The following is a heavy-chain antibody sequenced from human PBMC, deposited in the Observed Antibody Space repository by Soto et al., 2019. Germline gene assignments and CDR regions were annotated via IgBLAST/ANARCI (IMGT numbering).Heavy chain of an antibody. CDR3: AKAFGGLGSSENG. J-gene: IGHJ4*02. CDR1: GFTLSNYW. Sequence: GGSLRLSCATSGFTLSNYWMHWVRQAPGKGLVWVSRINSDGSTTNYADSVKGRFTISRDNAKNMLYLQMNSLRAEDSAIYYCAKAFGGLGSSENGWGQGTLVTVSS. D-gene: IGHD3-10*01. V-gene: IGHV3-74*01. CDR2: INSDGSTT.